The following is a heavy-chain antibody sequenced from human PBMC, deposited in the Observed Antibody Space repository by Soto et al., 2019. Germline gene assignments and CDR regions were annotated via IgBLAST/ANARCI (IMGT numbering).Heavy chain of an antibody. D-gene: IGHD3-10*01. J-gene: IGHJ6*03. V-gene: IGHV4-59*08. CDR1: GGSISSYY. CDR3: SRQSYSSVRHYSSMDV. Sequence: SETLSLTCTVSGGSISSYYWSWIRQTPGKGLEWIGYIYYSGSTNYNPSLKSRVTISVDNSNNHFFLKFIFLTAADPVLFYCSRQSYSSVRHYSSMDVWGNATTVTVSS. CDR2: IYYSGST.